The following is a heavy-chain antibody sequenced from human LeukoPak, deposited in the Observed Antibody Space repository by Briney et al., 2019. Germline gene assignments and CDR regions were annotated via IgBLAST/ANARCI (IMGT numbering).Heavy chain of an antibody. CDR3: AAEGRPTVVTFRKGAVDL. CDR1: VFTFTSSA. Sequence: SVKVSCKASVFTFTSSAVQCVRQARGQRLEWIGWIVVGSGNTNYAEKFQERVTITRDMSTSTVYMELSSLRSEDTAVYYCAAEGRPTVVTFRKGAVDLWGQGTMVTVSS. D-gene: IGHD4-23*01. CDR2: IVVGSGNT. V-gene: IGHV1-58*01. J-gene: IGHJ3*01.